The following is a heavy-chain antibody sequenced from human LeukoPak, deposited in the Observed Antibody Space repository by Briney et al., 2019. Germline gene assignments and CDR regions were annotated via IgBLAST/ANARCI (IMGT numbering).Heavy chain of an antibody. CDR1: GGSFSGYY. J-gene: IGHJ3*02. V-gene: IGHV4-34*01. CDR2: INHSGST. Sequence: SETLSLTCAVYGGSFSGYYWSWIRQPPGKGLEWIGEINHSGSTNYNPSLKSRVTISVDTSKNQFSLKLSSVTAADAAVYYCARHDRVGYSSSAFDIWGQGTMVTVPS. CDR3: ARHDRVGYSSSAFDI. D-gene: IGHD6-13*01.